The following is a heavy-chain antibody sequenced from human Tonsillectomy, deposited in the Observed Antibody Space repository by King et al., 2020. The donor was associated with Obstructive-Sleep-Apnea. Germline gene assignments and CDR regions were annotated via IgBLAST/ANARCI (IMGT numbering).Heavy chain of an antibody. J-gene: IGHJ4*02. CDR2: ISWDGAST. V-gene: IGHV3-43*01. D-gene: IGHD2-2*01. CDR1: GFTFDDYT. Sequence: QLVQSGGVVVHPGGSLRLSCAASGFTFDDYTFHWVRQAPGKGLEWVSLISWDGASTYYADSVKGRFTISRDNSKNSLYLQMNSLRTEDTALYYCAKAPGVHIVPAALDYWGQGTLVTVSS. CDR3: AKAPGVHIVPAALDY.